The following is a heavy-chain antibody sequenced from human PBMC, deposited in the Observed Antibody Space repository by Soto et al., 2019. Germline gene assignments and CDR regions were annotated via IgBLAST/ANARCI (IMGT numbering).Heavy chain of an antibody. Sequence: QKYLVESGGGVVQPGGSLRLSCVASGTIFSGYGMHWVRQAPGKGLEWVAVIWCDGSNKYYADSVKGRFTISRDNSKNMLYLETDSLRAEDTAVYYCARDGIGGTVFRGFCDYWGQGTLVTVSS. CDR3: ARDGIGGTVFRGFCDY. V-gene: IGHV3-33*01. CDR2: IWCDGSNK. J-gene: IGHJ4*02. D-gene: IGHD1-7*01. CDR1: GTIFSGYG.